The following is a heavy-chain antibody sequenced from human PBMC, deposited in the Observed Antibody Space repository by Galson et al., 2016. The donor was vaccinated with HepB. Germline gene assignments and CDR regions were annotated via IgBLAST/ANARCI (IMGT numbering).Heavy chain of an antibody. CDR3: AKPYGYSYGSYAFDI. D-gene: IGHD5-18*01. Sequence: SLRLSCAASGFIFSTYGMNWVRQAPGKGLEWVAVISYDGNKKYYADSVIGRATISSDKSKNTVFLRVNSLRGEDKAVYYCAKPYGYSYGSYAFDIWGQGTMVTIAS. J-gene: IGHJ3*02. CDR1: GFIFSTYG. CDR2: ISYDGNKK. V-gene: IGHV3-30*18.